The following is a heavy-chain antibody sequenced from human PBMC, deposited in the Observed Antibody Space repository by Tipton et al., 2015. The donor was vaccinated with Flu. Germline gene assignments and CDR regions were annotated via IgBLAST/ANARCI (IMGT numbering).Heavy chain of an antibody. CDR2: IGWNTGNI. D-gene: IGHD6-13*01. CDR1: GFTFEDYA. CDR3: ARAIAAASSF. Sequence: SLRLSCAASGFTFEDYAMHWVRQAPGKGLEWVSGIGWNTGNIDYADSVKGRFTISRDNAKNSLYLQMNSLRAEDTAVYYCARAIAAASSFWGQGILVAVSS. V-gene: IGHV3-9*01. J-gene: IGHJ4*02.